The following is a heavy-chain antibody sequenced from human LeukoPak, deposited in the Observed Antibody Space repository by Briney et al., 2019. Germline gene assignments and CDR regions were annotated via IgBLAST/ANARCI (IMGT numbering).Heavy chain of an antibody. Sequence: GGSLRLSCAASGAAFSIYGMKWVRQAAGAGLEYISGISRSGDITHYADSVKGRFTISRDNVKNTLYLQMNSLRAEDTALYYCATEGFYFWGPGTQVTVSS. CDR2: ISRSGDIT. CDR3: ATEGFYF. V-gene: IGHV3-23*01. CDR1: GAAFSIYG. J-gene: IGHJ4*02.